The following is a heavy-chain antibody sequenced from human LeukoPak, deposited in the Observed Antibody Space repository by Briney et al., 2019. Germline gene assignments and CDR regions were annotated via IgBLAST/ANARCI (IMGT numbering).Heavy chain of an antibody. Sequence: GGSLRLSCAASGFSFSNHWMTWVRQAPGKGLEWVPNIKEDGSEKYYVDSLKGRFTISRDNAKNSLFLQMNSLRADDTAVYYCVRDVKAAVTDFDYWGQGTLVAVSS. CDR2: IKEDGSEK. D-gene: IGHD6-13*01. CDR3: VRDVKAAVTDFDY. J-gene: IGHJ4*02. V-gene: IGHV3-7*01. CDR1: GFSFSNHW.